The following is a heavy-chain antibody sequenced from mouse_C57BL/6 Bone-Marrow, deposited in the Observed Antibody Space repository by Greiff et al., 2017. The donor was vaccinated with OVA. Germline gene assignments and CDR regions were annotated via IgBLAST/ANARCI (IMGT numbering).Heavy chain of an antibody. J-gene: IGHJ2*01. V-gene: IGHV1-81*01. D-gene: IGHD3-2*02. CDR2: IYPRSGNT. Sequence: QVQLQQSGAELARPGASVKLSCKASGYTFTSYGISWVTQRTGQGLEWIGEIYPRSGNTYYKEKFKGKATLTADKSYSTAYMELRSLPSEDSAVYFCSGRGSSGPDYWGQGTTLTVSS. CDR1: GYTFTSYG. CDR3: SGRGSSGPDY.